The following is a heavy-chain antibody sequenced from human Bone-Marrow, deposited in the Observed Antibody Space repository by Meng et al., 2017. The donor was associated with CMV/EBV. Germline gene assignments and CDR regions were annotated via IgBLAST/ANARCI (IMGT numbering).Heavy chain of an antibody. Sequence: ASVKVSCKASGYTFTSYGISWVRQAPGQGLEWMGWISPYNGNTNYAQNLQGRVTMTTDASTSTAYMELRSLRSEDTAVYYCARGLVVPAAIFEVGIAARPAADVWGQGTTVTVSS. V-gene: IGHV1-18*01. CDR1: GYTFTSYG. D-gene: IGHD2-2*02. CDR3: ARGLVVPAAIFEVGIAARPAADV. CDR2: ISPYNGNT. J-gene: IGHJ6*02.